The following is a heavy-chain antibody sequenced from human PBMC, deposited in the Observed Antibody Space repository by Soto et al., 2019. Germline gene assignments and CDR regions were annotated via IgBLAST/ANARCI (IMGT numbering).Heavy chain of an antibody. CDR1: GGTFSSYA. CDR3: ARGDYYGSGSSRSYYYGMDV. D-gene: IGHD3-10*01. Sequence: QVQLVQSGAEVKKPGSSVKVSCKASGGTFSSYAISWVRQAPGQGLEWMGGIIPIFGTANYAQKFQGRVTITADKSTSTAYMELSSLRSEDTAVYYCARGDYYGSGSSRSYYYGMDVWGQGTTVTVSS. CDR2: IIPIFGTA. J-gene: IGHJ6*02. V-gene: IGHV1-69*06.